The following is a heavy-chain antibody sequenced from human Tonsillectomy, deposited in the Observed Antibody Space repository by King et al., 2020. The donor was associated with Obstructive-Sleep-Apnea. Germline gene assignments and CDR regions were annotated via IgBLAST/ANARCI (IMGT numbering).Heavy chain of an antibody. D-gene: IGHD1-26*01. CDR1: GFSFSGAW. V-gene: IGHV3-15*01. Sequence: VQLVESGGGLVKPGGSLRLSCVASGFSFSGAWMSWVRQASGKGLEWIGRIKSRSDGGAIEDAAVVKGRFTISRDDSKDTLYLQMNSLKIDDTAVYFCSTGAKRRPMDVWGQGTTVTVSS. CDR3: STGAKRRPMDV. J-gene: IGHJ6*02. CDR2: IKSRSDGGAI.